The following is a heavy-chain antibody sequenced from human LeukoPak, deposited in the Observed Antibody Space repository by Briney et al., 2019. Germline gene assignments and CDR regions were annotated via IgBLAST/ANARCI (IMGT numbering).Heavy chain of an antibody. CDR3: ARVNYGDYYFDS. CDR1: GYTFTGYF. Sequence: ASVKVSCKASGYTFTGYFIHWVRQAPGQGLEWMGWINPNSAGTNCAQKFQGRVTMTRDTSISTAYMELSRLRSDDTAMYYCARVNYGDYYFDSWGQGILVTVSS. D-gene: IGHD4-17*01. V-gene: IGHV1-2*02. J-gene: IGHJ4*02. CDR2: INPNSAGT.